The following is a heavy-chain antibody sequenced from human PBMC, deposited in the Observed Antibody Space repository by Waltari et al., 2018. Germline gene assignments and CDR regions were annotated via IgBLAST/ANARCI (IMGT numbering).Heavy chain of an antibody. D-gene: IGHD1-26*01. J-gene: IGHJ4*02. Sequence: EVQLVESGGGLVQPGRSLRLSCAASGFTFDDYAMPGVRQAPGVGLEWLSGSCWKSGSIGYADSVKGRFTISRDNAKKSLYLQMNSLRAEDTALYYCAKDGEWELQYYFDYWGQGTLVTVSS. CDR3: AKDGEWELQYYFDY. CDR2: SCWKSGSI. CDR1: GFTFDDYA. V-gene: IGHV3-9*01.